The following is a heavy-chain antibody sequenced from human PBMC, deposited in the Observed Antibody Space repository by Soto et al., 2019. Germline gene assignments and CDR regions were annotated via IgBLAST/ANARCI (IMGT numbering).Heavy chain of an antibody. D-gene: IGHD3-10*01. V-gene: IGHV4-30-4*01. CDR2: IYHSGST. Sequence: SETLSLTCTVSGGSISSGDYYWSWIRQPPGKGLEWIGYIYHSGSTYNTPSPKSRVTISFDTSRNQFSLRLSSVTAADTAVYYCAREEYYYGSGSYYNYYFDYWSQGTLVTVSS. J-gene: IGHJ4*02. CDR3: AREEYYYGSGSYYNYYFDY. CDR1: GGSISSGDYY.